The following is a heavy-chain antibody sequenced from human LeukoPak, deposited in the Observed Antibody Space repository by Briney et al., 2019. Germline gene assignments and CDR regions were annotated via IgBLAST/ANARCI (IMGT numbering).Heavy chain of an antibody. J-gene: IGHJ4*02. CDR2: MNPNSGNT. CDR1: GYTFTTYD. Sequence: GASVKVSCKASGYTFTTYDINWVRQATGQGLEWMGWMNPNSGNTGYTQKFQGRVTMTRNTSISTAYMELSSLRSDDTAVYYCARVGVGRGESSSWYFLVDYWGQGTLVTVSS. D-gene: IGHD6-13*01. V-gene: IGHV1-8*01. CDR3: ARVGVGRGESSSWYFLVDY.